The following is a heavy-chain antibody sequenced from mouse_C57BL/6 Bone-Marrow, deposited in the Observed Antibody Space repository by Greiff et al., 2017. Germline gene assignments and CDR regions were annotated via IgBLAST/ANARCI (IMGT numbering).Heavy chain of an antibody. CDR1: GFTFSDYY. CDR2: ISNGGGST. J-gene: IGHJ4*01. Sequence: EVKLMESGGGLVQPGGSLKLSCAASGFTFSDYYMYWVRQTPEKRLEWVAYISNGGGSTYYPDTVKGRFTISRDNAKNTLYLQMSRLKSEDTAMYYCARHFFYAMDYWGQGTSVTVSS. CDR3: ARHFFYAMDY. V-gene: IGHV5-12*01.